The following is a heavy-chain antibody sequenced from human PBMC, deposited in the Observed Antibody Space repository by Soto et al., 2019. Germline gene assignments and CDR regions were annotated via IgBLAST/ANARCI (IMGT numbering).Heavy chain of an antibody. CDR1: GYTPNHYY. CDR3: ARVNLPPSPRYDFWSGYSKYNWFDP. CDR2: NNPSGGST. J-gene: IGHJ5*02. D-gene: IGHD3-3*01. Sequence: SMKGFFQAYGYTPNHYYFAWGRQAPGQRVLWGGKNNPSGGSTSYAQKFQGRVTMTRDTSTSTVYMELSSLRSEDTAVYYCARVNLPPSPRYDFWSGYSKYNWFDPWGQGTLVTVSS. V-gene: IGHV1-46*02.